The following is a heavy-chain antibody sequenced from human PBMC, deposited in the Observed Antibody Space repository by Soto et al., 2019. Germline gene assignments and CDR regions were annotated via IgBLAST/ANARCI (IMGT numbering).Heavy chain of an antibody. CDR3: STPPLYYGWYYFDN. J-gene: IGHJ4*02. CDR1: GGTFSSYT. V-gene: IGHV1-69*02. Sequence: QVQLVQSGAEVKKPGSSVKVSCKASGGTFSSYTFSWVRQAPGQGLEWMGRIIPILDIANYARKFQGKVTITALQSMNPAYTDLCILISEDTAVSYCSTPPLYYGWYYFDNWGQGTLVTVSS. CDR2: IIPILDIA. D-gene: IGHD3-10*01.